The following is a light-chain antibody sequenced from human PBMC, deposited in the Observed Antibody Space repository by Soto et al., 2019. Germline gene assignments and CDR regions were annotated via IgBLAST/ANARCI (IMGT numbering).Light chain of an antibody. J-gene: IGKJ2*03. CDR2: DAS. Sequence: DIQMTQSPSTLSASGGDRVTMTCRASQSISSWLAWYQQKPGKAPKLLIHDASNLEDGVPSRFSGSGSGTEFTLTISSLQPDDFATYFCQQYKTFYSFGQGTKLEIK. V-gene: IGKV1-5*01. CDR3: QQYKTFYS. CDR1: QSISSW.